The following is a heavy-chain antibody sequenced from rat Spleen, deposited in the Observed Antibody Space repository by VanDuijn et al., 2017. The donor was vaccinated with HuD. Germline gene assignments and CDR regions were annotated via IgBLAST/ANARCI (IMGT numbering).Heavy chain of an antibody. J-gene: IGHJ2*01. CDR3: ARSIYDYFDY. Sequence: EVQLVESGGGLVQPGKSLKLSCVASGFTFSSYWIYWIRQAPGEGLEWVSSISPDGGSTYYPDSVKGRFTISRDNAKSTLYLQMNSLRSEDTATYYCARSIYDYFDYWGQGVMVTVSS. V-gene: IGHV5-58*01. CDR1: GFTFSSYW. CDR2: ISPDGGST. D-gene: IGHD3-8*01.